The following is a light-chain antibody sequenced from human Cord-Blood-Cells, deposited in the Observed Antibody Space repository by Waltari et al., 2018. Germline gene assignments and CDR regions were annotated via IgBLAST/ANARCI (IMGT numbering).Light chain of an antibody. CDR1: QSVLYSSNNKNY. V-gene: IGKV4-1*01. Sequence: GSMGERATLNCQSSQSVLYSSNNKNYLAWYQQKPGQTPKLLIYWASTRESGVPDRFSGSGSGTDFTLTISSLQAEDVAVYYCQQYYSTPLTFGGGTKVEIK. J-gene: IGKJ4*01. CDR2: WAS. CDR3: QQYYSTPLT.